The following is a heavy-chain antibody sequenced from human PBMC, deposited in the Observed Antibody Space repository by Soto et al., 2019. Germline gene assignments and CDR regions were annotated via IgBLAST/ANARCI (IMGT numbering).Heavy chain of an antibody. J-gene: IGHJ4*02. V-gene: IGHV4-34*01. Sequence: QVQLQQWGAGLLKPSETLSLTCAVYGGSFSGYYWSWIRQPPGKGLEWIGEINHSGSTNYSPSLKRRVTTPVDTSKNQFSLQLSSVTAADTAVYYCARAPRNYYWSSTSCYVWAFDYWGQGTLVTVSS. D-gene: IGHD2-2*01. CDR1: GGSFSGYY. CDR2: INHSGST. CDR3: ARAPRNYYWSSTSCYVWAFDY.